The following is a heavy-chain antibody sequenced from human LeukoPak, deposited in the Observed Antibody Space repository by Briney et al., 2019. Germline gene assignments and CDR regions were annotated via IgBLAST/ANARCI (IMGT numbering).Heavy chain of an antibody. V-gene: IGHV3-15*05. CDR1: GFTFSGAW. CDR3: ARGDIVVVVAATEIDY. CDR2: VKSKADGETT. Sequence: GGSLRLSCAASGFTFSGAWLSWVRQAPGKGLEWVGRVKSKADGETTDYAAPVEGRFTISRDDSSSTVYLQMNSLRAEDTAVYYCARGDIVVVVAATEIDYWGQGTLVTVSS. D-gene: IGHD2-15*01. J-gene: IGHJ4*02.